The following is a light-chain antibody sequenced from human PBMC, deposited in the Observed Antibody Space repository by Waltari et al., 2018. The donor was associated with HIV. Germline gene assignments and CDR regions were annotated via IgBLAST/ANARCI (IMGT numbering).Light chain of an antibody. J-gene: IGKJ5*01. V-gene: IGKV3-20*01. Sequence: EIVWTQSPGTLSLSPGESATLTCRASHVVSNTYLVWYQQIPGQAPRLLIYGASSRATGIPDRFSGSGSGTDFTLTISRLEPEDFAVYYCQQYHVTPFTFGQGTRLEIK. CDR3: QQYHVTPFT. CDR2: GAS. CDR1: HVVSNTY.